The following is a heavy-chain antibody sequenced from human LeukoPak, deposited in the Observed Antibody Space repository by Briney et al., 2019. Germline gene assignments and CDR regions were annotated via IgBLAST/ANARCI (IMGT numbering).Heavy chain of an antibody. CDR2: MNPDSVNT. CDR1: GYTFTSYV. V-gene: IGHV1-8*03. J-gene: IGHJ6*03. CDR3: ARVSVLRFLEWLHYYMDV. Sequence: GSVTVSCKASGYTFTSYVINWVRPATAQGLEWMGRMNPDSVNTGYAQKCQGRVTIPRKTSISTAYMELSSLRSEDTAVYYWARVSVLRFLEWLHYYMDVWGKGTTVTVSS. D-gene: IGHD3-3*01.